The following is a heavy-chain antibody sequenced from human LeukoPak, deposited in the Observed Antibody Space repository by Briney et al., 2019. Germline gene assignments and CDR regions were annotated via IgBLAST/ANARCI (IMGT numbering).Heavy chain of an antibody. CDR3: AKDRGIVVVTITFDY. V-gene: IGHV3-23*01. CDR2: ISGSGGST. Sequence: GGSLRLSCAASGFTFSSCARSWVRQAPGKGLEWVSAISGSGGSTYYADSVKGRFTISRDNSKNTLYLQMNSLRAEDTAVYYCAKDRGIVVVTITFDYWGQGTLVTVSS. D-gene: IGHD3-22*01. CDR1: GFTFSSCA. J-gene: IGHJ4*02.